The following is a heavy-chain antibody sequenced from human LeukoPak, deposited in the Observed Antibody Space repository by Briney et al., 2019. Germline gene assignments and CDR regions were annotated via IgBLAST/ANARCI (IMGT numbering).Heavy chain of an antibody. CDR2: ITSSGGTK. V-gene: IGHV3-48*03. Sequence: PGGSLRLSCAASTFTFSSYEMNWVRQAPGKGLEWVSYITSSGGTKFYADSVKGRFTISRGNAQNSLFLQMSSLRTEDTAIYYCARDLQDGSGNPYGAFDIWGPGTMVTVSP. CDR3: ARDLQDGSGNPYGAFDI. D-gene: IGHD3-10*01. CDR1: TFTFSSYE. J-gene: IGHJ3*02.